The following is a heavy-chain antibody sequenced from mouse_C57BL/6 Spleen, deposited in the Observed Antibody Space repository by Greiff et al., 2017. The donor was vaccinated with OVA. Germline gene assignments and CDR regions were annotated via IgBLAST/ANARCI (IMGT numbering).Heavy chain of an antibody. CDR3: ARLNYGSSYPDY. J-gene: IGHJ2*01. CDR1: GYTFTSYW. CDR2: IYPGSGST. V-gene: IGHV1-55*01. Sequence: VQLQQPGAELVKPGASVKMSCKASGYTFTSYWITWVKQWPGQGLEWIGDIYPGSGSTNYNEKFKSKATLTVDTSSSTAYMQLSSLTSEDSAVYYCARLNYGSSYPDYWGQGTTLTVSS. D-gene: IGHD1-1*01.